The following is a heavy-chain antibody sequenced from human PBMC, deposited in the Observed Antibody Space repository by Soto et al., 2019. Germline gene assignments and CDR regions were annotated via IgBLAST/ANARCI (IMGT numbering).Heavy chain of an antibody. D-gene: IGHD1-26*01. CDR3: AKGSGTFQPDY. CDR2: VSGSGGTI. Sequence: GSLRLSCAASGFIFSDYAMSWVRQAPGKGQEWVSAVSGSGGTIDYADSVKGRFTISRDNSKNTLYLQMNSLRAEDTSVYYCAKGSGTFQPDYWGQGILVTVSS. J-gene: IGHJ4*02. CDR1: GFIFSDYA. V-gene: IGHV3-23*01.